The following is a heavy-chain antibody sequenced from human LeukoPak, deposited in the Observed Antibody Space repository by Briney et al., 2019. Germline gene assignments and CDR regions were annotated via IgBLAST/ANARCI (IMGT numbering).Heavy chain of an antibody. D-gene: IGHD3-16*01. CDR2: INPDGGEE. V-gene: IGHV3-7*02. J-gene: IGHJ4*02. CDR3: AIWGTDQNY. CDR1: GLTLSNYW. Sequence: PGGSLRLSCAVSGLTLSNYWMNWVRPAPGKGLEWVANINPDGGEERSVDYVKGRLVTSRDTAKNSLYLQMNSLRAEDTAVYYCAIWGTDQNYWGQGTLVTVSS.